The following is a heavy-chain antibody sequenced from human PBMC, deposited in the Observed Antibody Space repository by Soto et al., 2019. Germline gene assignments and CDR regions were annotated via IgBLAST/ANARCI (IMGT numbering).Heavy chain of an antibody. D-gene: IGHD4-17*01. CDR2: IYYSGAT. CDR3: ARFSPYGDYARTTFFDY. V-gene: IGHV4-59*08. CDR1: GGSVRGNY. J-gene: IGHJ4*02. Sequence: SETLSLTCTVSGGSVRGNYWSWIRQSPGKRLKWIGYIYYSGATNYNPSLQSRATISVDTAKNQFSLKLTSVTAADTAVYYCARFSPYGDYARTTFFDYWGQGTLVTVSS.